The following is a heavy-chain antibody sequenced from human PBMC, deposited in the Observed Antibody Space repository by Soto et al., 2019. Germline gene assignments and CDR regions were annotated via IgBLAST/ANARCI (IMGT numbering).Heavy chain of an antibody. D-gene: IGHD2-2*01. CDR1: GGSFSGYY. CDR2: INHSGST. J-gene: IGHJ3*02. CDR3: ARGPGRYCSSTSCYLWHAFDI. Sequence: SETLSLTCAVYGGSFSGYYWSWIRQPPGKGLEWIGEINHSGSTNYNPSLKSRVTISVDTSKNQFSLKLSSVTAADTAVYYCARGPGRYCSSTSCYLWHAFDIWGQGTMVTVS. V-gene: IGHV4-34*01.